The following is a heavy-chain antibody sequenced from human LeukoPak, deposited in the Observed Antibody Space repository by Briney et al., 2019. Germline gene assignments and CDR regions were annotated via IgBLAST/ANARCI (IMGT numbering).Heavy chain of an antibody. CDR3: ARKEASLYGDTSYFDY. V-gene: IGHV3-7*05. CDR2: IKQDGTEK. D-gene: IGHD4-17*01. CDR1: GFTFSSYW. Sequence: GGSLRLSCAASGFTFSSYWMSWVRQAPGKGLEWVANIKQDGTEKYYVDSVKGRFTISRDDAKNSLYLQMNSLRAEDTALYYCARKEASLYGDTSYFDYWGQGTLVTVSS. J-gene: IGHJ4*02.